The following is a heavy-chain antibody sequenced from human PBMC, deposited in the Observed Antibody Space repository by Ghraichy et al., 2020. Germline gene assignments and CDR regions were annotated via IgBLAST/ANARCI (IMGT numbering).Heavy chain of an antibody. CDR1: GYSFTSYW. CDR2: IYPGDSDT. CDR3: ARGALPPTKIFGVVTTFDY. Sequence: GESLNISCKGSGYSFTSYWIGWVRQMPGKGLEWMGIIYPGDSDTRYSPSFQGQVTISAAKSISTAYLQWSSLKASDTAMYYCARGALPPTKIFGVVTTFDYWGQGTLVTVSS. V-gene: IGHV5-51*01. J-gene: IGHJ4*02. D-gene: IGHD3-3*01.